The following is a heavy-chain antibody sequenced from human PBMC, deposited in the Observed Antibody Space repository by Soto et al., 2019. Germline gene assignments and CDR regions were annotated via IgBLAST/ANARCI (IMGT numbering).Heavy chain of an antibody. CDR3: ARVTTGTTDDSYYYYFGMDV. Sequence: GASVKVSCKASGGTFSSYAISWVRQAPGQGLEWMGGIIPIFGTANYAQKFQGRVTITADESTSTAYMELSSLRSEDTAVYYCARVTTGTTDDSYYYYFGMDVWGQGNTVTVAS. CDR1: GGTFSSYA. D-gene: IGHD4-4*01. J-gene: IGHJ6*02. V-gene: IGHV1-69*13. CDR2: IIPIFGTA.